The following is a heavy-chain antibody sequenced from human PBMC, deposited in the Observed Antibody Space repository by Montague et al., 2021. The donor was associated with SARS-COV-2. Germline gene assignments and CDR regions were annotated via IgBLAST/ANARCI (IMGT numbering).Heavy chain of an antibody. V-gene: IGHV4-39*01. D-gene: IGHD2-2*01. CDR3: ARLRDIVVVPAAFDY. CDR1: GGSISSSSYY. J-gene: IGHJ4*02. Sequence: SETLSLTCTVSGGSISSSSYYWGWIRQPPGKGLEWFGSIYYSGSTYYNPSLKSRVTISVDTSKNQFSLKLSSVTAADTAVYYCARLRDIVVVPAAFDYWGQGTLVTVSS. CDR2: IYYSGST.